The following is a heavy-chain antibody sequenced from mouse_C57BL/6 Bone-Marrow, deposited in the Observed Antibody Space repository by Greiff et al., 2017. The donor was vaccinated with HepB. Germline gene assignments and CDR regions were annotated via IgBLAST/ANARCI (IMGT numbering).Heavy chain of an antibody. CDR1: GFSLTSYG. CDR2: IWSGGST. V-gene: IGHV2-2*01. Sequence: VKLVESGPGLVQPSQSLSITCTVSGFSLTSYGVHWVRQSPGKGLEWLGVIWSGGSTDYNAAFISRLSISKDNSKSQVFFKMNSLQADDTAIYYCARNAHFYYYGSSYSFAYWGQGTLVTVSA. D-gene: IGHD1-1*01. J-gene: IGHJ3*01. CDR3: ARNAHFYYYGSSYSFAY.